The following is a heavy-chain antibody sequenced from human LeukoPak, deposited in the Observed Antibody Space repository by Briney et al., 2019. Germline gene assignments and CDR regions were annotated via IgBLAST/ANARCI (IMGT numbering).Heavy chain of an antibody. CDR1: GGSISSSSYY. Sequence: SETLSLTCTVSGGSISSSSYYWGWLRRPPGTGVEWIGSIYYSGSTYYNPSLKSRVTISVDTSKNQFSLKLSSVTAADTAVYYCARLLDYGGNSAAFDIWGQGTMVTVSS. J-gene: IGHJ3*02. CDR2: IYYSGST. D-gene: IGHD4-23*01. CDR3: ARLLDYGGNSAAFDI. V-gene: IGHV4-39*01.